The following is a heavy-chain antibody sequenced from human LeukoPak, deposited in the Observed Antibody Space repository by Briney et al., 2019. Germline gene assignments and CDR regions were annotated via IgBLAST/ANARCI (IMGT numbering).Heavy chain of an antibody. CDR2: ISSSSSYI. D-gene: IGHD1-1*01. CDR1: GFTFSSYT. J-gene: IGHJ6*03. CDR3: ARATWDPNYYYYMDV. V-gene: IGHV3-21*01. Sequence: GGSLRLSCAASGFTFSSYTMNWVRQAPGKGLEWVSSISSSSSYIYYADSVKGRFTISRDNAKNSLFLQMNSLRAEDTAVYFCARATWDPNYYYYMDVWGKGTTVTISS.